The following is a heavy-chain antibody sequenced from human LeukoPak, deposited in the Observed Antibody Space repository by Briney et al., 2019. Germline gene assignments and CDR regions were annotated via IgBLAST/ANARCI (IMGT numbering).Heavy chain of an antibody. D-gene: IGHD6-19*01. Sequence: PGGSLRLSCAASGFTFSSYAMHWVRQAPGKGLEWVAVISYDGSNKYYADSVKGRFTISRDNSKNTLYLQMNSLRAEDTAVYYCAKDHGIAVAGNLDPWGQGTLVTVSS. J-gene: IGHJ5*02. CDR2: ISYDGSNK. V-gene: IGHV3-30*04. CDR1: GFTFSSYA. CDR3: AKDHGIAVAGNLDP.